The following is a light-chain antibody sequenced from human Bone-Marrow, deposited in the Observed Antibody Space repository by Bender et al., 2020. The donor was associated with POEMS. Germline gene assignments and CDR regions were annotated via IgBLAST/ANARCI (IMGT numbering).Light chain of an antibody. CDR3: CSYAGANTWL. Sequence: QSALTQPASVSGSPGQSITLSCTGTINEVGSYNLVSWYQQHPGKTPKLIFYEVTKRPSGVSNRLSASKSGNTASLTISGLQTEDEAVYYCCSYAGANTWLFGGGTTLPVL. CDR1: INEVGSYNL. J-gene: IGLJ2*01. V-gene: IGLV2-23*02. CDR2: EVT.